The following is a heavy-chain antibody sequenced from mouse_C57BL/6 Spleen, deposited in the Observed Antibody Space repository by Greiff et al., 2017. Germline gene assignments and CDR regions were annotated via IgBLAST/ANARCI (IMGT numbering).Heavy chain of an antibody. CDR3: ARSLGRGFAY. D-gene: IGHD4-1*01. CDR1: GYTFTSYW. Sequence: QVQLQQPGAELVRPGSSVKLSCKASGYTFTSYWMDWVKQRPGQGLEWIGNIYPSDSETPYNQKFKDKATLTVDKSSSTAYMQLSSLTSEDSAVYYCARSLGRGFAYWGQGTLVTVSA. J-gene: IGHJ3*01. V-gene: IGHV1-61*01. CDR2: IYPSDSET.